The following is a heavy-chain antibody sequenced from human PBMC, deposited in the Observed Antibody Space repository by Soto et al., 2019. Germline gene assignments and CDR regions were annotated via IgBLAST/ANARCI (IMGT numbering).Heavy chain of an antibody. D-gene: IGHD1-26*01. V-gene: IGHV3-48*02. J-gene: IGHJ4*02. CDR2: ISSGSKTI. Sequence: HPGGSLRLSGLASGVTFSSYSVNWVRQAPGKGLEWVSYISSGSKTIFYADSVKGRFTVSRDNAKNSQFLQMNSLRDDDTAVYYCAREDILGARSFDYWGRGTLVTVSS. CDR3: AREDILGARSFDY. CDR1: GVTFSSYS.